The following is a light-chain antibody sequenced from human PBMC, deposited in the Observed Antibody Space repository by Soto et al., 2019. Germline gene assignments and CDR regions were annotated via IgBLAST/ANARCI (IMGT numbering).Light chain of an antibody. J-gene: IGLJ3*02. CDR2: GHN. Sequence: QSVLTQPPSVSRAPGQRVTISCTGSTSNIGAGYEVHWYQQLPGTAPKLLVSGHNIRPSGVPDRFSGFKSGASASLVITGLQAEDEADYYCQSYDNSLSGSGVFGGGTKLTVL. V-gene: IGLV1-40*01. CDR3: QSYDNSLSGSGV. CDR1: TSNIGAGYE.